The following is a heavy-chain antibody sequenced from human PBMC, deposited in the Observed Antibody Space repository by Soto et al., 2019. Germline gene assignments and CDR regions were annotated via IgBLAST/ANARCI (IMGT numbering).Heavy chain of an antibody. CDR2: ISYDGSNK. J-gene: IGHJ4*02. CDR3: ASGLPKIVDY. CDR1: GFTFSSYA. Sequence: GGSLRLSCAASGFTFSSYAMHWVRQAPGKGLEWVAVISYDGSNKYYADSVKGRFTISRDNSKNTLYLQMNSLRAEDTAVYYCASGLPKIVDYWGQGTLVTVSS. V-gene: IGHV3-30-3*01.